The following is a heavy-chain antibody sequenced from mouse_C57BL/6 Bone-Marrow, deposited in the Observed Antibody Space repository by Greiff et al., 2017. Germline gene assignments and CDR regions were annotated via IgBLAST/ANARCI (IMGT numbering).Heavy chain of an antibody. D-gene: IGHD4-1*01. CDR3: AGDWDYLEC. CDR1: GYAFSTYW. J-gene: IGHJ2*02. Sequence: QVQLQPSGAELVKPGASVKISCTVSGYAFSTYWMNWVKQRPGTGLEWIGQIYPGAGATNYNGKFKGTAPLTAAKSSSTAYMQLTSLTSEDCAVCFCAGDWDYLECWGRGTSLTVSS. CDR2: IYPGAGAT. V-gene: IGHV1-80*01.